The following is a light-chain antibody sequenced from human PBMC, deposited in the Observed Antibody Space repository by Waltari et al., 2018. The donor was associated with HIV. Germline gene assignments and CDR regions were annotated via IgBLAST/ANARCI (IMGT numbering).Light chain of an antibody. J-gene: IGLJ1*01. V-gene: IGLV1-47*01. Sequence: QSFLTQPPSASGTPGQPVTLSCSGSSPNIENDNVYWYQQLPGMTPKLLIYKNFLRPSGVPDRFAASKSGTSASLTISGLRSADEADYYCVGWDSSLSAYVFGAGTKVAVL. CDR3: VGWDSSLSAYV. CDR2: KNF. CDR1: SPNIENDN.